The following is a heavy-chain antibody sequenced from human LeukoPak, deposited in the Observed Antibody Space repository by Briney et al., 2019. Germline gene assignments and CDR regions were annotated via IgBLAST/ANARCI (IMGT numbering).Heavy chain of an antibody. J-gene: IGHJ4*02. CDR1: GFTFSDYE. CDR2: ISSSGSTI. D-gene: IGHD3-3*01. Sequence: GGSLRLSCAASGFTFSDYEMNWVRQAPGKGLEWVSYISSSGSTIYYADSVKGRFTISRGNSKDTLYLQMNSLRAEDTAVYYCAKDHYGYDFWSGYPYAFDYWGQGTLVTVSS. CDR3: AKDHYGYDFWSGYPYAFDY. V-gene: IGHV3-48*03.